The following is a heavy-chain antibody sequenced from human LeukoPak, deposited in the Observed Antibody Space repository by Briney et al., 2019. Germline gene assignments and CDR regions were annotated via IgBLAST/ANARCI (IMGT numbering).Heavy chain of an antibody. Sequence: SETLSLTCTVSGGSISSYYWSWIRQPPGKGLEWIGYTYYSGSTNYNPSLKSRVTISVDTSKNQFSLKLSSVTAADTAVYYCARALYSSGWYVDYWGQGTLVTVSS. D-gene: IGHD6-19*01. CDR3: ARALYSSGWYVDY. CDR1: GGSISSYY. CDR2: TYYSGST. J-gene: IGHJ4*02. V-gene: IGHV4-59*01.